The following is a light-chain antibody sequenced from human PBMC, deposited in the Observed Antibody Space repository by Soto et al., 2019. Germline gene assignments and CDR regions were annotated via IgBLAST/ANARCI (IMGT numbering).Light chain of an antibody. Sequence: DFRIAQSPSTLSGSVGDRVTITCRASQTISSWLAWYQQKPGKAPKLLIYKASTLKSGVPSRFSGSGSGTEFTLTISSLQPDDFATYYCQHYNSSSEAFGQGTKVDIK. CDR2: KAS. J-gene: IGKJ1*01. CDR1: QTISSW. CDR3: QHYNSSSEA. V-gene: IGKV1-5*03.